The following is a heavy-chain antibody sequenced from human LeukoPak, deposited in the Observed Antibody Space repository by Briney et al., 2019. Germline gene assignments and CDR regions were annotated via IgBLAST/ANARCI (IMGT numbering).Heavy chain of an antibody. D-gene: IGHD6-19*01. CDR1: GGSISSSSNY. CDR2: VSYSGST. Sequence: SETLSLTCTVSGGSISSSSNYWGWIRQPPGKGLEWIGSVSYSGSTYYNPSLKSRVTISVDTSKNQFSLKLSSVTGAETAVYYLAKHSIVGQWLVPFDYWGQGTLVTVSS. CDR3: AKHSIVGQWLVPFDY. V-gene: IGHV4-39*01. J-gene: IGHJ4*02.